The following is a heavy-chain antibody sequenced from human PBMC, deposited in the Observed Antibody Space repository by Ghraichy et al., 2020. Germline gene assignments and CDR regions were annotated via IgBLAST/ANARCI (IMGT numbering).Heavy chain of an antibody. CDR1: GFTFSNYW. J-gene: IGHJ4*02. CDR2: INQDGSEK. Sequence: GGSLRLSCAASGFTFSNYWMSWVRQAPGKGLEWVANINQDGSEKYYVDSVKGRFTISRDNAKNSLYLQMNSLRDEDTAVYYCARDRFDYGDYSCLDYWGQGVLVTVSS. D-gene: IGHD4-17*01. V-gene: IGHV3-7*01. CDR3: ARDRFDYGDYSCLDY.